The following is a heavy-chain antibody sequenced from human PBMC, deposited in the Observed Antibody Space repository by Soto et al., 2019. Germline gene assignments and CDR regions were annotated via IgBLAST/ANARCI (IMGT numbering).Heavy chain of an antibody. V-gene: IGHV4-39*01. CDR1: GGSISSRNYY. CDR3: ARMYLGSWTSYYMDV. D-gene: IGHD6-13*01. Sequence: PSETLSLTCTVSGGSISSRNYYWGWIRQPPGKGLEWIGSISYSGTTNYNPSLKSRVTISVDTSKNQFSLKLSSVTAADTAVYYCARMYLGSWTSYYMDVWGKGTTVTVSS. CDR2: ISYSGTT. J-gene: IGHJ6*03.